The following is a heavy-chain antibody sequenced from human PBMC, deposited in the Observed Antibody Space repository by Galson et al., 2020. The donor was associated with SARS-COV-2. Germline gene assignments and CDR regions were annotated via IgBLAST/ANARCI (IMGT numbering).Heavy chain of an antibody. D-gene: IGHD3-22*01. CDR2: IYYSGST. V-gene: IGHV4-59*08. CDR3: ARWGPRITMIVVPNAFDI. Sequence: SETLSLTCTVSGGSISSYYWSWIRQPPGKGLEWIGYIYYSGSTNYNPSLKSRVTISVDTSKNQFSLKLSSVTAADTAVYYCARWGPRITMIVVPNAFDIWGQGTMVTVSS. J-gene: IGHJ3*02. CDR1: GGSISSYY.